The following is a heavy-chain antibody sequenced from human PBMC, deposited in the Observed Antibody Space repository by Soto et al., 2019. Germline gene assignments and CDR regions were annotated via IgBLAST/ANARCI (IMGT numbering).Heavy chain of an antibody. Sequence: ASVKVSCKVSGYTLTELSMHWVRQAPGKGLEWMGGFDPEDGETIYAQKFQGRVTMTEDTSTDTAYMELSSLRSEDTAVYYCATRPPGAMDWYFDLWGRGTLVTVYS. CDR3: ATRPPGAMDWYFDL. CDR2: FDPEDGET. CDR1: GYTLTELS. V-gene: IGHV1-24*01. J-gene: IGHJ2*01. D-gene: IGHD5-18*01.